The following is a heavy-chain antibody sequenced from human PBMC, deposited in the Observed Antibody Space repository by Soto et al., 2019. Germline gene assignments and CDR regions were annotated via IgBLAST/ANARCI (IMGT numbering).Heavy chain of an antibody. CDR1: GFTFNSYG. Sequence: QVQLVESGGGVVHPGRSLRLSCEASGFTFNSYGMYWVRQAPGKGLEWVSHILYDGSKKYYADSVKGRFTISRDNPKNTLYLQMDNMRPEDTAVYYCVKDLALMADQWGQGTLVIVSS. CDR2: ILYDGSKK. V-gene: IGHV3-30*18. J-gene: IGHJ4*02. CDR3: VKDLALMADQ.